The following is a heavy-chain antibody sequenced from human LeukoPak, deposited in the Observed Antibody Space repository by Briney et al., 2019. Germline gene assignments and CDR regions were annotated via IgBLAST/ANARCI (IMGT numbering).Heavy chain of an antibody. D-gene: IGHD5-12*01. Sequence: PSETLSLTCTVSGGSISSYYWSWIRQPPGEGLEWIGYIYYSGSTNYNPSLKSRVTISVDTSKNQFSLKLSSVTAADTALYYCARDGSGYDLSYFDYWGQGTLVTVSS. CDR1: GGSISSYY. CDR2: IYYSGST. CDR3: ARDGSGYDLSYFDY. V-gene: IGHV4-59*01. J-gene: IGHJ4*02.